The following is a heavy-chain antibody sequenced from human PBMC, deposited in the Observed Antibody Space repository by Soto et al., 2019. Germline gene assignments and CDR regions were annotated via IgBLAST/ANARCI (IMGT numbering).Heavy chain of an antibody. CDR1: GFTFSDYY. V-gene: IGHV3-11*06. CDR3: ARDPTGGRPDT. D-gene: IGHD3-10*01. Sequence: GGSLRLSCAASGFTFSDYYMSWIRQAPGKGLEWISYISGSLSVKDYADSVRGRFTISRDNAKNALYLQMNSLRAEDTAVYYCARDPTGGRPDTWGQGTMVTVSS. J-gene: IGHJ3*02. CDR2: ISGSLSVK.